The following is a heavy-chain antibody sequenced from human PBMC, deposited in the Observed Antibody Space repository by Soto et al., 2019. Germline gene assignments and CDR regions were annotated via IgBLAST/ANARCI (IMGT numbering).Heavy chain of an antibody. J-gene: IGHJ3*02. D-gene: IGHD3-3*01. CDR3: ARDSGAYYDFWSGYYDDAFGI. CDR2: ISAYNGNT. CDR1: GYTFTSYG. Sequence: ASVKVSCKASGYTFTSYGISWVRQAPGQGLEWMGWISAYNGNTNYAQKLQGRVTMTTDTSTGTAYMELRSLRSDDTAVYYCARDSGAYYDFWSGYYDDAFGIWGQGTMVTVSS. V-gene: IGHV1-18*01.